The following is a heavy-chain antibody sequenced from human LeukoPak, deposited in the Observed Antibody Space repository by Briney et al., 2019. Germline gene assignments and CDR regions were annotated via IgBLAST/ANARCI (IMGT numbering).Heavy chain of an antibody. Sequence: GGSLRLSCAASGFTFSSYNMNWVRQAPGKGLEWVSSISTSSNYIYYADSVKGRFTISRDNAKNSLYLQMNSLRAEDTAVYYCARDRSAPPSDYWGQGTLVTVAS. J-gene: IGHJ4*02. CDR1: GFTFSSYN. CDR3: ARDRSAPPSDY. CDR2: ISTSSNYI. V-gene: IGHV3-21*01.